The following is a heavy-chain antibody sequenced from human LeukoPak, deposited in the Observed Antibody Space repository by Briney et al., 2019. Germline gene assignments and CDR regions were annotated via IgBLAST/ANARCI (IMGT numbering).Heavy chain of an antibody. Sequence: GGSLRLSCAASGFTFSYYGMHWVRQAPGKGLEWVAFIRYDGSNKYYADSVKGRFTISRDNSKNTLYLQMNSLRAEDTAVYYCARGGGIAVAGLGAFDYWGQGTLVTVSS. V-gene: IGHV3-30*02. D-gene: IGHD6-19*01. CDR3: ARGGGIAVAGLGAFDY. J-gene: IGHJ4*02. CDR2: IRYDGSNK. CDR1: GFTFSYYG.